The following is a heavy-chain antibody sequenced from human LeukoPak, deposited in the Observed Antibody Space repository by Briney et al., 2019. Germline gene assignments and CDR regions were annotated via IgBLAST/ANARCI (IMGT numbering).Heavy chain of an antibody. Sequence: EASVKVSCKASGYTFTGYYMHWVRQAPGQGLEWMGWINPNSGDTNFAQKFQGRVTMTRDTSISTVYMELRRLRSDDTAVFYCARGYYDSSDFEYLQHWGQGTLVTVSS. D-gene: IGHD3-22*01. V-gene: IGHV1-2*02. CDR1: GYTFTGYY. J-gene: IGHJ1*01. CDR3: ARGYYDSSDFEYLQH. CDR2: INPNSGDT.